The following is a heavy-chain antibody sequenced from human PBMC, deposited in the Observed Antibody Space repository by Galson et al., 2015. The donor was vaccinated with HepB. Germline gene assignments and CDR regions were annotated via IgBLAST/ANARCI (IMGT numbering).Heavy chain of an antibody. CDR3: ARDVVVTAIFGYYYYGMDV. V-gene: IGHV3-7*03. CDR2: IKQDGSEK. J-gene: IGHJ6*02. CDR1: GFTFSSYW. Sequence: SLRLSCAASGFTFSSYWMSWVRQAPGKGLEWVANIKQDGSEKYYVDSVKGRFTISRDNAKNSLYLQMNSLRAEDTAVYYCARDVVVTAIFGYYYYGMDVWGQGTTVTVSS. D-gene: IGHD2-21*02.